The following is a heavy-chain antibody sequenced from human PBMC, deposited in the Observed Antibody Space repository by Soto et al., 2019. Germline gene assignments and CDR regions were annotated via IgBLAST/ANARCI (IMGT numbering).Heavy chain of an antibody. J-gene: IGHJ6*02. V-gene: IGHV6-1*01. Sequence: SQTLSLTCAISGDSVSSSSVTWNWIRQSPSRGLEWLGRTYYRSKWYNDYAVSVKSRITINPDTSKNQFSLQLNSVTPEDTAVYYCARETPSPYYYGMDVWGQGTTVTVSS. CDR3: ARETPSPYYYGMDV. CDR1: GDSVSSSSVT. CDR2: TYYRSKWYN. D-gene: IGHD2-15*01.